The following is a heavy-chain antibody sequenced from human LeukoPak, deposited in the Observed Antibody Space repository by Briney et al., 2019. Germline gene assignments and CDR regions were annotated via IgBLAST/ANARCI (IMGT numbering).Heavy chain of an antibody. CDR3: ARDIGGTVEVATMNY. J-gene: IGHJ4*02. V-gene: IGHV3-66*01. CDR2: IYRGDGT. Sequence: GGSLRLSCVASGFTGSSHYMSWVRQAPGKGLEWVSVIYRGDGTYYADSVKGRFTISRDNSRNTVYLQMNSLRVEDTAVYHCARDIGGTVEVATMNYWGRGTLVTVSS. D-gene: IGHD5-24*01. CDR1: GFTGSSHY.